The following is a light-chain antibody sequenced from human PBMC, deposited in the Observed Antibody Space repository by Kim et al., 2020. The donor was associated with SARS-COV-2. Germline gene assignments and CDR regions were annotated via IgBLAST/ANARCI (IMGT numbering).Light chain of an antibody. Sequence: DIVLTQSPGTLSLSPGERATLSCRATQSVSNRYLAWYQQKPGQAPRLIIYGASNRATGIPDRFSGTGSGTDFTLTISRLEPEDFAVYYCHQYGSPPDSFGQGTKLEI. CDR1: QSVSNRY. V-gene: IGKV3-20*01. CDR3: HQYGSPPDS. J-gene: IGKJ2*03. CDR2: GAS.